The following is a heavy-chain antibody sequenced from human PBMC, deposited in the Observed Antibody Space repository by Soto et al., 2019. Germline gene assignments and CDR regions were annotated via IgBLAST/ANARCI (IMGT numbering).Heavy chain of an antibody. CDR3: ARGLRGRDGYNWNSWGDV. CDR2: IIPIFGTA. D-gene: IGHD1-1*01. Sequence: SVKVSCKASGGTFSSYAISWVRQAPGQGLEWMGGIIPIFGTANYAQKFQGRVTITADESTSTAYMELSSLRSEDTAVYYCARGLRGRDGYNWNSWGDVWGQGTTVTVSS. V-gene: IGHV1-69*13. CDR1: GGTFSSYA. J-gene: IGHJ6*02.